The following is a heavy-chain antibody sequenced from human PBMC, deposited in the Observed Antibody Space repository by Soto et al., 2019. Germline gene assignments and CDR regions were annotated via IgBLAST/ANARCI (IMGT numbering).Heavy chain of an antibody. CDR1: GFTFSANA. Sequence: QEQLVESGGDVVQPGRSLTLSCAASGFTFSANAMHWVRQAPGKGLEWVEVIAYDGTIKIYRDSVKGRFTTSRDNSKSTLYLQMNSLRPEDTAVYYCARDKIKGAPDYLDSWGQGTLVTVSS. J-gene: IGHJ4*02. CDR2: IAYDGTIK. D-gene: IGHD1-26*01. CDR3: ARDKIKGAPDYLDS. V-gene: IGHV3-30-3*01.